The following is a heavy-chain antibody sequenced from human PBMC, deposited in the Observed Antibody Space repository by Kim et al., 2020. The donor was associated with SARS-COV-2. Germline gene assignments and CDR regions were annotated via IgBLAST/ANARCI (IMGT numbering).Heavy chain of an antibody. D-gene: IGHD6-19*01. J-gene: IGHJ4*02. CDR2: ISSSSSYI. CDR3: ARDSFGGGWYPFDY. V-gene: IGHV3-21*01. Sequence: GGSLRLSCAASGFTFSSYSMNWVRQAPGKGLEWVSSISSSSSYIYYADSVKGRFTISRDNAKNSLYLQMNSLRAEDTAVYYCARDSFGGGWYPFDYWGQGTLVTVSS. CDR1: GFTFSSYS.